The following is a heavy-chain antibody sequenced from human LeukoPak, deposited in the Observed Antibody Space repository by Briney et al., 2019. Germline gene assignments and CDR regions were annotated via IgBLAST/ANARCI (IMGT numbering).Heavy chain of an antibody. CDR2: ISSSSNYI. D-gene: IGHD5-18*01. Sequence: GGSLRLSCAASGFTFSSYGMHWVRQAPGKGLEWVSSISSSSNYIYYADSVKGRFTISRDNAKNSLYLQMNSLRAEDTAVYYCARGDTAMVPCYWGQGTLVTVSS. V-gene: IGHV3-21*01. CDR3: ARGDTAMVPCY. J-gene: IGHJ4*02. CDR1: GFTFSSYG.